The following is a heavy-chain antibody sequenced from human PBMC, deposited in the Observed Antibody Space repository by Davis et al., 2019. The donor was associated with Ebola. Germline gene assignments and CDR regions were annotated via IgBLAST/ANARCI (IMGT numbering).Heavy chain of an antibody. Sequence: GESLKISCAASGFTFSSYAMHWVRQAPGKGLEWVAVISYDGSNKYYADSVKGRFTISRDNSKNTLYLQMNSLRAEDTAVYYCAKDPNGDYVRGNYFDYWGQGTLVTVSS. J-gene: IGHJ4*02. CDR2: ISYDGSNK. V-gene: IGHV3-30-3*01. D-gene: IGHD4-17*01. CDR3: AKDPNGDYVRGNYFDY. CDR1: GFTFSSYA.